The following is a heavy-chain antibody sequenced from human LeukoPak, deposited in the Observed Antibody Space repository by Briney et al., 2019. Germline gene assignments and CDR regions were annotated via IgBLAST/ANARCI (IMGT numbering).Heavy chain of an antibody. V-gene: IGHV3-7*01. CDR1: GFTFSSYW. CDR3: ARGGAAPDY. Sequence: QSGGSLRLSCAASGFTFSSYWMSWVRQAPGKGLEWVANIKQEGSEKNYVDSVKGRFTISKDNAKNSLYLQMNSLRAEDTAVYYCARGGAAPDYWGQGTLVTVSS. J-gene: IGHJ4*02. D-gene: IGHD1-26*01. CDR2: IKQEGSEK.